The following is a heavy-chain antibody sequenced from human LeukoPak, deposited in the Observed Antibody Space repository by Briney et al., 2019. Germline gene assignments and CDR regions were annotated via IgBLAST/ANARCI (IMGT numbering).Heavy chain of an antibody. V-gene: IGHV3-21*01. Sequence: GGSLRLSCAASGFTFSSYSMNWIRQAPGKGLEWVSSISSSSSYIYYADSVKGRFTISRDNAKNSLYLQMNSLRAEDTAVYYCARMSSSYFDYWGQGTLVTVSS. CDR3: ARMSSSYFDY. D-gene: IGHD6-13*01. CDR2: ISSSSSYI. CDR1: GFTFSSYS. J-gene: IGHJ4*02.